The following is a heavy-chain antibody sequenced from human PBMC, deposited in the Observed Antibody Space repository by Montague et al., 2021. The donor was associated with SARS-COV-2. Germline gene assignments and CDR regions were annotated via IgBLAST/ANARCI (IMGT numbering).Heavy chain of an antibody. CDR3: AKGSPDYITIFGVVIIDPNWFDP. D-gene: IGHD3-3*01. J-gene: IGHJ5*02. V-gene: IGHV3-23*01. CDR1: GFTFSSYA. CDR2: ISGSGGSP. Sequence: SLSLSCAASGFTFSSYAMSWVRQAPGKGLEWVSAISGSGGSPYYADSVKGRFTISRDNSKNTLYLQMNSLRAEDTAVYYCAKGSPDYITIFGVVIIDPNWFDPWGQGTLVTVSS.